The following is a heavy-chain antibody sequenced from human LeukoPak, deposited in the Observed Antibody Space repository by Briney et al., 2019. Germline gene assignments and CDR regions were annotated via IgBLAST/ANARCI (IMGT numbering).Heavy chain of an antibody. J-gene: IGHJ4*02. CDR3: ARGNYYDSSGYYGY. D-gene: IGHD3-22*01. CDR1: GGSFSGYY. V-gene: IGHV4-34*01. CDR2: INHSGST. Sequence: SETLSLTCGVYGGSFSGYYWSWIRQPSGKGLEWIGEINHSGSTNYNPSLKSRVTISVDTSKNQFSLKLSSVTAADTAVYYCARGNYYDSSGYYGYWGQGTLVTVSS.